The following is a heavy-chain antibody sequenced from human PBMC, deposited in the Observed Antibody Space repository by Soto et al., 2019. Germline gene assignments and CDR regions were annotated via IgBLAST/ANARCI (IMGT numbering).Heavy chain of an antibody. CDR2: IYYSGST. J-gene: IGHJ5*02. CDR3: ARDRTADTAMVTGNWFDP. CDR1: GGSISSSSYY. Sequence: SETLSLTCTVSGGSISSSSYYWGWIRQPPGKGLEWIGSIYYSGSTYYNPSLKSRVTISVDTSKNQFSLKLSSVTAADTAVYYCARDRTADTAMVTGNWFDPWGQGTLVTVSS. D-gene: IGHD5-18*01. V-gene: IGHV4-39*02.